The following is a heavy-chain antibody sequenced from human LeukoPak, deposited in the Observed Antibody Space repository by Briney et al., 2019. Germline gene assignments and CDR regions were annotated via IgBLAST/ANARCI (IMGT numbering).Heavy chain of an antibody. CDR1: GFTFSSYA. D-gene: IGHD3-10*01. J-gene: IGHJ4*02. Sequence: GGSLRLSCAASGFTFSSYAMSWVRQAPGKGLEWVSAISGSGGSTYYADSVKGRFTISRDNSKNSLYLQMNSLRAEDTAVYYCARGGGGEYLDYWGQGTLVTVSS. CDR3: ARGGGGEYLDY. V-gene: IGHV3-23*01. CDR2: ISGSGGST.